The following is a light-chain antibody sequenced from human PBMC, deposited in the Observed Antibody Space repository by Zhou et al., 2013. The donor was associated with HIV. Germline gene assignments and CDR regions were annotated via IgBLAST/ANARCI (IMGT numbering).Light chain of an antibody. V-gene: IGKV1-33*01. CDR2: DAS. CDR3: QQFNSYPLT. Sequence: DIQMTQSPSSLSASVGDTVTITCQASRDINKFLNWYQQKPGEAPKLLIYDASDLEAGVPSRFSGRGSGTHFTFTISSLQPEDIATYYCQQFNSYPLTFGGGTKVEIK. CDR1: RDINKF. J-gene: IGKJ4*01.